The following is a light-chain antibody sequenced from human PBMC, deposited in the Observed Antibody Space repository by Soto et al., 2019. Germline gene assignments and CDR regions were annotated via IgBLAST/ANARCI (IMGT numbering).Light chain of an antibody. J-gene: IGKJ4*01. CDR1: QTVSSSY. CDR2: GAS. V-gene: IGKV3-20*01. Sequence: EIVLTQSPGTLSLSPGERATLSCRASQTVSSSYLAWYQQKPGQAPRLLIYGASSRATGIPDRFSGSGSGTDATLTSNRLEPEDFAVYYCQQYGSSPTFGGGTKVEIK. CDR3: QQYGSSPT.